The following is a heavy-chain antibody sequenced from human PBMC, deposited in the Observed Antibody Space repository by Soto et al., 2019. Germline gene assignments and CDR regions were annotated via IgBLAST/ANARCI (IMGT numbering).Heavy chain of an antibody. CDR3: ARHLSWRDDFAL. D-gene: IGHD5-12*01. J-gene: IGHJ2*01. V-gene: IGHV5-10-1*01. Sequence: GESLKISCQGSGYRFNDYLISWVRQMPGKGLEWMGRIDPSDSQIKYSPSFQGHITISSDKSFSPAYLEWKSLKASDTAIYYCARHLSWRDDFALWGRGTLVPVSS. CDR2: IDPSDSQI. CDR1: GYRFNDYL.